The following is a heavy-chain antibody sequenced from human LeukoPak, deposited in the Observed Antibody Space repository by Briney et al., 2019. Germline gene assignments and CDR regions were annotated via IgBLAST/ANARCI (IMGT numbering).Heavy chain of an antibody. V-gene: IGHV1-18*01. CDR3: ARDENYYGSGSYYWFDP. Sequence: GASVKVSCTASGYTFTSYGISWVRQAPGQGLEWMGWISAYNGNTNYAQKLQGRVTMTTDTSTSTAYMELRSLRSDDTAVYYCARDENYYGSGSYYWFDPWGQGTLVTVSS. J-gene: IGHJ5*02. D-gene: IGHD3-10*01. CDR1: GYTFTSYG. CDR2: ISAYNGNT.